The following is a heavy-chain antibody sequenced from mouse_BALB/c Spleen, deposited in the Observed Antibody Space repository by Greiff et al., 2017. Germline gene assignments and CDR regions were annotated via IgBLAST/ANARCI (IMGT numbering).Heavy chain of an antibody. CDR1: GFNIKDTY. J-gene: IGHJ4*01. D-gene: IGHD2-1*01. V-gene: IGHV14-3*02. Sequence: EVQRVESGAELVKPGASVKLSCTASGFNIKDTYMHWVKQRPEQGLEWIGRIDPANGNTKYDPKFQGKATITADTSSNTAYLQLSSLTSEDTAVYYCASPSYGNYDAMDYWGQGTSVTVSS. CDR3: ASPSYGNYDAMDY. CDR2: IDPANGNT.